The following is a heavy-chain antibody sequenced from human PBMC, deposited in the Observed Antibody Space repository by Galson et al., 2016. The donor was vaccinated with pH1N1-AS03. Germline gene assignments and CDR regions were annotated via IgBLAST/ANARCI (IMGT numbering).Heavy chain of an antibody. CDR1: GFTFSSYA. V-gene: IGHV3-23*01. Sequence: SLRLSCAASGFTFSSYAMSWVRQAPGKGLEWVSAISGSGGTTYYADSVKGRFTISRDNSKNTPYLQMNSLRAEDTAVYYCAKKADDFWTGYYYCYMGVWGKGTTVTVSS. D-gene: IGHD3/OR15-3a*01. CDR2: ISGSGGTT. J-gene: IGHJ6*03. CDR3: AKKADDFWTGYYYCYMGV.